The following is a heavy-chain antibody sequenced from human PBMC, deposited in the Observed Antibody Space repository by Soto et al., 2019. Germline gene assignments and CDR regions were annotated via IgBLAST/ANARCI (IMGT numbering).Heavy chain of an antibody. D-gene: IGHD2-21*01. CDR2: IYYSGST. CDR3: ARRRIHIVVVARDYYGMDV. V-gene: IGHV4-39*01. CDR1: GGSISSSSYY. Sequence: SETLSLTCTVSGGSISSSSYYWGWIRQPPGKGLEWIGSIYYSGSTYYNPSLKSRVTISVDTSKNQFSLKLSSVTAADTAVYYCARRRIHIVVVARDYYGMDVWGQGTTVTVSS. J-gene: IGHJ6*02.